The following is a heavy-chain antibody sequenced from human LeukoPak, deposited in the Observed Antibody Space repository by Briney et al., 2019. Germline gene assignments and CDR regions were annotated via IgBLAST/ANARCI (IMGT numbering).Heavy chain of an antibody. Sequence: YPGGSLRLSCAAPGFTFTSHWMHWVRQAPGKGLAWVARINSEGSSTSYADSVKGRFTISRDNAKNTLYLQMSSLRAEDTAVYYCARAYCGSDCYSRAMDYWGQGTLVTVSS. CDR3: ARAYCGSDCYSRAMDY. D-gene: IGHD2-21*02. J-gene: IGHJ4*02. CDR2: INSEGSST. V-gene: IGHV3-74*01. CDR1: GFTFTSHW.